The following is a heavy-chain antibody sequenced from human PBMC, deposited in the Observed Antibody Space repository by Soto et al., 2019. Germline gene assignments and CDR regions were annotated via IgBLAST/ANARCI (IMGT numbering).Heavy chain of an antibody. CDR2: ISSSSSTI. V-gene: IGHV3-48*01. J-gene: IGHJ3*02. CDR1: GFTFSSYS. D-gene: IGHD1-1*01. Sequence: GGSLRLSCAASGFTFSSYSMNWVRQAPGKGLEWVSYISSSSSTIYYADSVKGRFTISRDNAKNSLYLQMNSLRAEDTAVYYCARLGTGLAFDIWGQGTMVTVSS. CDR3: ARLGTGLAFDI.